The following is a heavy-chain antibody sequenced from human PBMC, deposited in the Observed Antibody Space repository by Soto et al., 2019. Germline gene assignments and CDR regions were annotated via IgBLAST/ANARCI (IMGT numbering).Heavy chain of an antibody. V-gene: IGHV1-46*01. CDR2: INPSGGST. J-gene: IGHJ6*02. CDR1: GYTFTSYY. D-gene: IGHD2-8*01. Sequence: ASVKVSCKASGYTFTSYYMHWVRQAPGQGLEWMGIINPSGGSTSYAQKFQGRVTMTRDTSTSTVYMELSSLRSEDTAVYYCARSGYCTNGVCYRHYGMDVWGQGTTVTVSS. CDR3: ARSGYCTNGVCYRHYGMDV.